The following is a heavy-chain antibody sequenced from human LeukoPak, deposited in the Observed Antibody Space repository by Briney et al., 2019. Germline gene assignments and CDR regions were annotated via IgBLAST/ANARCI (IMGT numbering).Heavy chain of an antibody. V-gene: IGHV1-18*01. J-gene: IGHJ4*02. CDR3: ARDFGYCSGGSCYDEIRDY. D-gene: IGHD2-15*01. CDR1: GYTFTSYG. CDR2: ISAYNGNT. Sequence: GASVKVSFKASGYTFTSYGISWVRQAPGQGVEWMGWISAYNGNTNYAQKLQGRVTMTTDTSTSTAYMELRSLRSDDTAVYYCARDFGYCSGGSCYDEIRDYWGQGTLVTVSS.